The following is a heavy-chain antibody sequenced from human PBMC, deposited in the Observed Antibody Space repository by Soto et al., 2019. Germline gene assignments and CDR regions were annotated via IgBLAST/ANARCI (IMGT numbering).Heavy chain of an antibody. Sequence: VASFNVSCKASGYSFTSLDINWVRQTAGQGLEWMGCMQPRPGRTGYEQKFPGRITTTRDTSINTAHTDPTTQTTATTHIHYCDRGVSAGVDNWGQGTLVTVSS. J-gene: IGHJ4*02. D-gene: IGHD1-26*01. CDR1: GYSFTSLD. V-gene: IGHV1-8*01. CDR3: DRGVSAGVDN. CDR2: MQPRPGRT.